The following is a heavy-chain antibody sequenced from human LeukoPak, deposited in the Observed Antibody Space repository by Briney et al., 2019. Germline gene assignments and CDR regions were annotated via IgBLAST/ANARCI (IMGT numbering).Heavy chain of an antibody. Sequence: PGGSLRLSWAASGFTFRTYWKSWVRQAPGKGLEWVANIKQDGGEKSYVDSVRGRFTISRDNAKNSLYLQMNSLRAEVTAVYYCATDSSTTHIFDYWGQGTLVTVSS. CDR3: ATDSSTTHIFDY. D-gene: IGHD1-1*01. CDR1: GFTFRTYW. CDR2: IKQDGGEK. J-gene: IGHJ4*02. V-gene: IGHV3-7*05.